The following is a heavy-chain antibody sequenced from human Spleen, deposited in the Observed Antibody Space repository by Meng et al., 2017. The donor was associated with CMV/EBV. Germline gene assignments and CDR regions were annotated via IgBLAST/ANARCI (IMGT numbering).Heavy chain of an antibody. Sequence: SETLSLTCTVSGGSISSGDYYWSWIRQPPGKGLEWIGYIYYSGSTYYNPSLKSRVTISVDTSKNQFSLKLSSVTAADTSVYYCARDKGRNVYSGSYFDSWGQGTLVTVSS. D-gene: IGHD1-26*01. CDR2: IYYSGST. J-gene: IGHJ4*02. CDR1: GGSISSGDYY. CDR3: ARDKGRNVYSGSYFDS. V-gene: IGHV4-30-4*08.